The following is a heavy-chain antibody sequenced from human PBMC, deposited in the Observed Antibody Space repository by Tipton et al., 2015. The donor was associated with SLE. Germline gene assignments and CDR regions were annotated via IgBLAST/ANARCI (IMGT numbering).Heavy chain of an antibody. CDR3: ARAGLGSGYYYYMDV. D-gene: IGHD3-3*01. Sequence: TLSLTCTVSGGSISGDHWTWIRQPPGKGLEWIGYIYYTGSTNYNPSLKSRVTISVDTSKNQFPLKLSSVTAADTAVYYCARAGLGSGYYYYMDVWGKGTTVTVSS. CDR1: GGSISGDH. J-gene: IGHJ6*03. V-gene: IGHV4-59*01. CDR2: IYYTGST.